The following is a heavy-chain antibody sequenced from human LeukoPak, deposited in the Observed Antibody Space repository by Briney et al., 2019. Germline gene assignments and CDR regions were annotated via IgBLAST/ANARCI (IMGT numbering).Heavy chain of an antibody. CDR3: ARLRSSSWYAGHWFDP. CDR1: GGSFSGYY. V-gene: IGHV4-34*01. D-gene: IGHD6-13*01. CDR2: INHSGST. Sequence: SETLSLTCAVYGGSFSGYYWSWIRQPPGKGLEWIGEINHSGSTNYNPSLKSRVTISVDTSKNQFSLKLSSVTAADTAVYYCARLRSSSWYAGHWFDPWGQGTLVTVSS. J-gene: IGHJ5*02.